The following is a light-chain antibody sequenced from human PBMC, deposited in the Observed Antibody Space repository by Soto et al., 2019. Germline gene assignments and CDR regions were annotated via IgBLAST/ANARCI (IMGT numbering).Light chain of an antibody. CDR1: SGHSSYI. J-gene: IGLJ2*01. Sequence: QLVLTQSSSASASLGSSVKLTCTLSSGHSSYIIAWHQQQPGKAPRYLMKLEGSGSYNKGSGVPDRFSGSSSGAARYLTISNLTSEDEADYYCETWDSNTRVFGGGTKLTVL. CDR2: LEGSGSY. CDR3: ETWDSNTRV. V-gene: IGLV4-60*03.